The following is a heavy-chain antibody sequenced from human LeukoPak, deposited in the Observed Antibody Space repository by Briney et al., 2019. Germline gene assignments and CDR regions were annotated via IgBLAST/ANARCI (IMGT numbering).Heavy chain of an antibody. CDR2: FDPEDGET. Sequence: ASVKVSCKVSGYTLTELSMHWVRQAPGKGLEWMGRFDPEDGETIYAQKFQGRVTMTEDTSTNTAYMELSSLRSEDTAVYYCAKGVQWAVPGSCLDSWGLGTLVTVSS. J-gene: IGHJ4*02. V-gene: IGHV1-24*01. CDR1: GYTLTELS. D-gene: IGHD6-19*01. CDR3: AKGVQWAVPGSCLDS.